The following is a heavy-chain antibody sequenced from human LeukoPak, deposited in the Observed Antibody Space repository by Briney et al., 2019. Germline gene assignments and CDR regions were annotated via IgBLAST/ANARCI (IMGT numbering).Heavy chain of an antibody. D-gene: IGHD3-10*01. CDR1: GFTFSNYG. J-gene: IGHJ4*02. Sequence: PGGSLRLSCAASGFTFSNYGMDWVRQAPAKGLEMVAFIRYDGSNKYYADSVKGRFTISRDNSKNTLYLQMNSLRAEDTAVYYCAQPLGSGSYGYYWGQGTLVTVSS. CDR3: AQPLGSGSYGYY. V-gene: IGHV3-30*02. CDR2: IRYDGSNK.